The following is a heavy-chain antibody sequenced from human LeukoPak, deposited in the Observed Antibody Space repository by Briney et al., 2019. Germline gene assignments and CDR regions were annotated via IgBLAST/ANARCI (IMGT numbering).Heavy chain of an antibody. CDR1: GGSISSCY. V-gene: IGHV4-39*01. J-gene: IGHJ4*02. D-gene: IGHD3-16*02. Sequence: SETLTLTCTVSGGSISSCYCWGIRQPPGKVLEWIVSFSYNWGAYYNPSLKSRVTISVDESKNKFSLKPSSVTAADTGVYYCARTYDYIWGSFRSHSFGSWGQGTLVTVSS. CDR3: ARTYDYIWGSFRSHSFGS. CDR2: FSYNWGA.